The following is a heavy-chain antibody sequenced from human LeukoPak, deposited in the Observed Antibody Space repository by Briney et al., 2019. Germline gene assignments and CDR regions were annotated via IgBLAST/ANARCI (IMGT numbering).Heavy chain of an antibody. CDR3: AKDSEAHGSGSPSCFDY. D-gene: IGHD3-10*01. Sequence: GGSLRLSCAASGFTFSMYWMSWVRQGPGKGLEWVANINEDGGAKYYVDSVKGRFTISRDNAKNSLFLQMNSLRAEDTAVYYCAKDSEAHGSGSPSCFDYWGQGTLVTVSS. CDR1: GFTFSMYW. V-gene: IGHV3-7*03. J-gene: IGHJ4*02. CDR2: INEDGGAK.